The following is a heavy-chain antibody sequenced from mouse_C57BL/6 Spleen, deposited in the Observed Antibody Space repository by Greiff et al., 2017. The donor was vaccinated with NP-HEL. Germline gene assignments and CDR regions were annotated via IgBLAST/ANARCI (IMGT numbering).Heavy chain of an antibody. CDR3: AVTVTGNFDY. Sequence: QVQLQQPGAELVRPGSSVKLSCKASGYTFTSYWMHWVKQRPIQGLEWVGNIDPSDSETHYNQKFKDKATLTVDKSSSTAYMQLSSLTSEDSAVYYYAVTVTGNFDYWGQGTTLTVSS. V-gene: IGHV1-52*01. D-gene: IGHD4-1*01. CDR1: GYTFTSYW. J-gene: IGHJ2*01. CDR2: IDPSDSET.